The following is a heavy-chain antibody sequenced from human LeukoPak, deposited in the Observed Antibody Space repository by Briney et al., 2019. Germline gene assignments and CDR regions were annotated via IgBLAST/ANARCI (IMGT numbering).Heavy chain of an antibody. CDR1: GYTLSELS. CDR2: FDPEDGAT. J-gene: IGHJ4*02. Sequence: ASVKVSCKVSGYTLSELSMHWVRQAPGKGLEWMGGFDPEDGATIYAQKFQGRVTMTEDTSTDTAYMELSSLRSEDTAVYYCAKEGVYDFWSGLGVDYWGQGTLVTVSS. CDR3: AKEGVYDFWSGLGVDY. V-gene: IGHV1-24*01. D-gene: IGHD3-3*01.